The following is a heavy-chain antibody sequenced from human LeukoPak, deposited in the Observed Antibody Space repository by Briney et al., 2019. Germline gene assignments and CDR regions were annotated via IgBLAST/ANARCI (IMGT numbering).Heavy chain of an antibody. Sequence: KVSCKASGYSFTSYWIGWVRQMPGKGLEWMGIIYADDSDTRYSPSFQGQVTISADKSISTAYLQWSSLKASDTAMYYCARRDYYDSTAFDIWGQGTMVTVSS. CDR2: IYADDSDT. CDR1: GYSFTSYW. J-gene: IGHJ3*02. D-gene: IGHD3-22*01. V-gene: IGHV5-51*01. CDR3: ARRDYYDSTAFDI.